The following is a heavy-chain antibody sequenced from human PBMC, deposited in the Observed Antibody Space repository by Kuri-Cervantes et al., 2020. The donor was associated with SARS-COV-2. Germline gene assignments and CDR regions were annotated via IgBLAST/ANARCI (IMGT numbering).Heavy chain of an antibody. CDR1: GGSISSSSYY. Sequence: SETLSLTCTVSGGSISSSSYYWGWIRQPPGKGLEWIGSIYYSGSTYYNPSLKSRVTISVGTSKNQFSLKLSSVTAADTAVYYCARVPIAAPEYWGQGTLVTVSS. CDR3: ARVPIAAPEY. CDR2: IYYSGST. V-gene: IGHV4-39*01. D-gene: IGHD6-13*01. J-gene: IGHJ4*02.